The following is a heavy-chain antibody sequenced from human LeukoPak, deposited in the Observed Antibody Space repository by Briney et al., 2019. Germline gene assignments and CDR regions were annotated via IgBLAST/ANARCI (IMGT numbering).Heavy chain of an antibody. D-gene: IGHD5-18*01. CDR3: ARDKQHSYGRYFDH. Sequence: SETLSLTCSVSGDSISTYHWNWIRKPPGRGLEWIGYMQSTGNSNYNPSLRSRVTMFVDASKNQVALILRSVTAADTAVYFCARDKQHSYGRYFDHWGQGALVTVSS. CDR1: GDSISTYH. J-gene: IGHJ4*02. CDR2: MQSTGNS. V-gene: IGHV4-59*01.